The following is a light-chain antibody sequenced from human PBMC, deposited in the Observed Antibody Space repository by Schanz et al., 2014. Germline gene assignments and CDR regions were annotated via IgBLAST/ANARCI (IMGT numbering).Light chain of an antibody. CDR2: DVS. V-gene: IGLV2-14*03. J-gene: IGLJ2*01. CDR3: SSYTSRHSLV. Sequence: QSALTQPASVSGSPGQSITISCTGTSSDVGGYNYVSWYQQHPGKAPKLMIYDVSNRPSGVSNRFSGSKSGNTASLTISGLQAEDEANYYCSSYTSRHSLVFGGGTKLTVL. CDR1: SSDVGGYNY.